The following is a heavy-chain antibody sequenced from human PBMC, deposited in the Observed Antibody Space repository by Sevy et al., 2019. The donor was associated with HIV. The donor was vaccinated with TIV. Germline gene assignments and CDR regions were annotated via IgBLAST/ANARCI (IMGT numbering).Heavy chain of an antibody. CDR3: AREGGYTDQGMDV. Sequence: GGSLRLSCAASGFTFSNYDMNWVRQAPGKGVEWVSYISSDSSRIYYADSVKGRFTISRANAKNSLYVQMNRLRAEDTAVYYCAREGGYTDQGMDVWGQGTTVTVSS. J-gene: IGHJ6*02. CDR2: ISSDSSRI. CDR1: GFTFSNYD. D-gene: IGHD5-12*01. V-gene: IGHV3-48*01.